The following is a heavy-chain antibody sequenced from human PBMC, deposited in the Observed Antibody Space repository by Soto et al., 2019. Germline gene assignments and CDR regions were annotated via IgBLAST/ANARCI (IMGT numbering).Heavy chain of an antibody. V-gene: IGHV3-23*01. CDR2: ISGRGDST. CDR1: GFTLSSYA. CDR3: AKETDNGADRYYFDD. D-gene: IGHD2-8*01. Sequence: GGSLRLSCAASGFTLSSYAMTWVRQAPGRGLELVSAISGRGDSTYYADSVKGRFTISRDQSKNTLYLQMHSLRAEDTAVYFCAKETDNGADRYYFDDWGQGTLVTVSS. J-gene: IGHJ4*02.